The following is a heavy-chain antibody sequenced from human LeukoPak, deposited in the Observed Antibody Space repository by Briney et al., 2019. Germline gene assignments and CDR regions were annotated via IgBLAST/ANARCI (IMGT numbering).Heavy chain of an antibody. CDR1: GFTFSSYS. J-gene: IGHJ4*02. Sequence: GGSLRLSCAASGFTFSSYSMNWVRQAPGKGLEWVSSISSSSSYIYYADSVKGRFTISRDNAKNSLYLQMNSLRAEDTAVYYCARDGYDILTSYNDYWGQGTLVTVSS. CDR2: ISSSSSYI. CDR3: ARDGYDILTSYNDY. D-gene: IGHD3-9*01. V-gene: IGHV3-21*01.